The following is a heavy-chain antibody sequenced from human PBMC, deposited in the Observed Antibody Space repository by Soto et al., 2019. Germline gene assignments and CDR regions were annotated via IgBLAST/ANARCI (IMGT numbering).Heavy chain of an antibody. Sequence: GGSLRFSCAASGLTLTSYRMDWVCQAPGKGLEWVSSIIRDRGEIKYVDSVRGRFTISRDNVQNSLFLQMDSLRVEDTAVYYCARDRDYYKADYWGQGTLVTVSS. CDR1: GLTLTSYR. CDR2: IIRDRGEI. J-gene: IGHJ4*01. V-gene: IGHV3-21*01. D-gene: IGHD3-22*01. CDR3: ARDRDYYKADY.